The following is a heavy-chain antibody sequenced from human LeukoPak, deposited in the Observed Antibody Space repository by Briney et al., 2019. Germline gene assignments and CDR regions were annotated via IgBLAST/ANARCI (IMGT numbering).Heavy chain of an antibody. CDR3: ARDLSPCGGDCYRDRYFDL. Sequence: SQTLSLTCAVSGGSISSGGYSWSWIRQPPGKGLEWIGYTYHSGSTYYNPSLKSRVTISVDRSKNQFSLKLSSVTAADTAVYYCARDLSPCGGDCYRDRYFDLWGRGTLVTVSS. CDR1: GGSISSGGYS. CDR2: TYHSGST. D-gene: IGHD2-21*02. J-gene: IGHJ2*01. V-gene: IGHV4-30-2*01.